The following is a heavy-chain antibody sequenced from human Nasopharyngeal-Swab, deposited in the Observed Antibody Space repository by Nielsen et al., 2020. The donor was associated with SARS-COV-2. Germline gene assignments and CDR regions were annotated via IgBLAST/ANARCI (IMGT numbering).Heavy chain of an antibody. J-gene: IGHJ4*02. V-gene: IGHV3-30-3*01. CDR3: ARGTYDFQLLFCDY. CDR2: ISSDGSNK. CDR1: GFTFSTYA. D-gene: IGHD2-2*01. Sequence: WGSLRLSCVASGFTFSTYAFHWVRQAPGKGLEWVTFISSDGSNKYYADSVKGRFTISRDNSKNTVYLQVNSLRADDTAVYYCARGTYDFQLLFCDYWGQGTLVTVSS.